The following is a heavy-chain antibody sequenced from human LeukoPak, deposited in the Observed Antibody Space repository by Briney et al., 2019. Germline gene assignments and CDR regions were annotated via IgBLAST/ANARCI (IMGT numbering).Heavy chain of an antibody. Sequence: GGSLRLSCAASGFTFSTYGMHWVRQAPGKGLEWVAVIWYDGSNKYYADSVKGRFTISRDNSKNTLYLQMNSLRAEDTAVYYCASLRRDGSLDYWGKGTTVTVSS. D-gene: IGHD5-24*01. CDR3: ASLRRDGSLDY. J-gene: IGHJ6*04. CDR1: GFTFSTYG. V-gene: IGHV3-33*01. CDR2: IWYDGSNK.